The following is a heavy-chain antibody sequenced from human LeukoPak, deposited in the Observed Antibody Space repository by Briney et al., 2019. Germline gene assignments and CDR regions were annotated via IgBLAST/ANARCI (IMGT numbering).Heavy chain of an antibody. CDR3: AKFIVGAVGDAFDI. Sequence: GGSLRLSCAASGFTFNALAMRWVRPAPGKGLEGVLATSGSGASTYYADSVKGRFTISRDNSKTTLYLQMNSLRAEDTAVYYCAKFIVGAVGDAFDIWGQGTMVTVSS. V-gene: IGHV3-23*01. CDR2: TSGSGAST. J-gene: IGHJ3*02. D-gene: IGHD1-26*01. CDR1: GFTFNALA.